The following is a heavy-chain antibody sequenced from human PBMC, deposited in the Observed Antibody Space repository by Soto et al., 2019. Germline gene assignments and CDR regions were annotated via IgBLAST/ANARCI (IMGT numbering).Heavy chain of an antibody. J-gene: IGHJ4*02. CDR1: GFAVSNNY. CDR2: IYNVGTT. Sequence: PGGSLRLSCAASGFAVSNNYMTWVRQAPGKGLEWVSIIYNVGTTYYADSVKGRFTISRDNSKNTLYLHMNSLRAEDTAVYYCARDLGGNNFALYYWGQGTLVTVSS. V-gene: IGHV3-53*01. CDR3: ARDLGGNNFALYY. D-gene: IGHD5-18*01.